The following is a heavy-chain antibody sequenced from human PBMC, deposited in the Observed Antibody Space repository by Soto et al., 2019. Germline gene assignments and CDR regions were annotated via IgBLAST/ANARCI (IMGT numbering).Heavy chain of an antibody. CDR2: ITSDERT. Sequence: GVSLRLSCAASGFTFSNYAMTWVRQAPGKGLEWVSSITSDERTYYADSVKGRFTTSRDNSKKTLYLQLNSLRAEDTAVYHCARVETTMIVVALRSWGQGTLVTVSS. CDR3: ARVETTMIVVALRS. J-gene: IGHJ4*02. V-gene: IGHV3-23*01. D-gene: IGHD3-22*01. CDR1: GFTFSNYA.